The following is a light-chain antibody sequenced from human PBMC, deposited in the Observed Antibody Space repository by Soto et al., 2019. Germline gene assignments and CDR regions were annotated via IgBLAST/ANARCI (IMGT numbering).Light chain of an antibody. CDR1: QSISRN. J-gene: IGKJ5*01. Sequence: DIQMTQSPSSLSASVGDRVTITCRASQSISRNLNWYQHKPGKAPKLLIYAASSLQNGVPSRFRGGGSGTAFTLSISSLPPEAFGTYYWQQSYTTASITFGQGTRLEIK. CDR3: QQSYTTASIT. V-gene: IGKV1-39*01. CDR2: AAS.